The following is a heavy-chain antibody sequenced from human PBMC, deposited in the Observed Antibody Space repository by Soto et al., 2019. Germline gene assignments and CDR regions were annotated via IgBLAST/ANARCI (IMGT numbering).Heavy chain of an antibody. D-gene: IGHD6-6*01. J-gene: IGHJ5*02. CDR3: ARDTGKQLGNWFDP. CDR2: IIPILGIA. Sequence: QVQLVQSGAELKKPGSSVKVSCKASGGTFSSYTISWVRQAPGQGLEWMGRIIPILGIANYAQKFQGRVTITADKSTSTAYMELSSLRSEDTAVYYCARDTGKQLGNWFDPWGQGTLVTVSS. CDR1: GGTFSSYT. V-gene: IGHV1-69*08.